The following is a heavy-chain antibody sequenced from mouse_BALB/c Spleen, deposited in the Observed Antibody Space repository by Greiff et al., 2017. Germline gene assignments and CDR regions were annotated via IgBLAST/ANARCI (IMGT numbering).Heavy chain of an antibody. CDR1: GYSITSGYY. D-gene: IGHD1-1*01. V-gene: IGHV3-6*02. CDR2: ISYDGSN. Sequence: EVKLMESGPGLVKPSQSLSLTCSVTGYSITSGYYWNWIRQFPGNKLEWMGYISYDGSNNYNPSLKNRISITRDTSKNQFFLKLNSVTTEDTATYYCARGDYYDYFDYWGQGTTLTVSS. J-gene: IGHJ2*01. CDR3: ARGDYYDYFDY.